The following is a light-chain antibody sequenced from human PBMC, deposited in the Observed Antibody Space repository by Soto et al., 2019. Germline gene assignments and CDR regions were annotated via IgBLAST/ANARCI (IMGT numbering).Light chain of an antibody. CDR2: HNN. CDR1: SSNIGTNG. Sequence: QPVLTQPPSASGTPGQRVTISCSGSSSNIGTNGVNWYQHLPGTAPKLLIYHNNQRPSRVPDRFSGSKSGTSASLAISGLQSEDEADYYCAAWDTSLNVDWVFGGGTKLTVL. CDR3: AAWDTSLNVDWV. V-gene: IGLV1-44*01. J-gene: IGLJ3*02.